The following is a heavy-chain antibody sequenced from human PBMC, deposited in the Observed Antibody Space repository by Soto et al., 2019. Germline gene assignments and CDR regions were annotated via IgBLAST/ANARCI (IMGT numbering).Heavy chain of an antibody. D-gene: IGHD3-3*01. CDR1: GFTFSSYA. CDR2: ISGSGGST. Sequence: EVQLLESGGGLVQPGVSLRLSCAASGFTFSSYAMSWVRQAPGKGLEWVSAISGSGGSTYYADSVKGRFTISRENSKNTLYLQVNSLRAEDTAVYYCAKVVNYDFWSGYPCEWGQGTLVTVSS. V-gene: IGHV3-23*01. J-gene: IGHJ4*02. CDR3: AKVVNYDFWSGYPCE.